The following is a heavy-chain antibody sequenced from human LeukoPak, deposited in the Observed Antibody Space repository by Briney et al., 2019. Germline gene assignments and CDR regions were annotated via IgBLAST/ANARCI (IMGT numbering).Heavy chain of an antibody. Sequence: GASVKVSCKASGYTFTTYGISWVRQAPGQGLEWMGWTSSYNGNTNYAQKLQGRVTMTTDTSTSTAYMELRSLRSDDTAVYYCARTYGDWDPNGYYGMDVWGQGTTVTVSS. CDR2: TSSYNGNT. D-gene: IGHD4-17*01. CDR3: ARTYGDWDPNGYYGMDV. V-gene: IGHV1-18*01. J-gene: IGHJ6*02. CDR1: GYTFTTYG.